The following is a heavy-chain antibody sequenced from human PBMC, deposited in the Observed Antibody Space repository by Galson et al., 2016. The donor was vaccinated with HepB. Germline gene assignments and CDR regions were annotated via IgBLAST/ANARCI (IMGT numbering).Heavy chain of an antibody. Sequence: SLRLSCAASGFTFSNYEMIWIRQAPGKGLEWLSYISSSGDRFTYTASVEGRFTISRDNAKNSLHLQMNSLRVEDTGVYYCVRDGRMGARGTCRQFDYWGQGTLVTVSS. V-gene: IGHV3-48*03. CDR1: GFTFSNYE. D-gene: IGHD3-10*01. CDR3: VRDGRMGARGTCRQFDY. CDR2: ISSSGDRF. J-gene: IGHJ4*02.